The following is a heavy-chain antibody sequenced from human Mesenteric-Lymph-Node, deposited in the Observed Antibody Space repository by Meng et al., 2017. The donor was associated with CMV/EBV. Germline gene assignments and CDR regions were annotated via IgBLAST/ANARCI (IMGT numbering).Heavy chain of an antibody. V-gene: IGHV3-74*01. D-gene: IGHD1-26*01. CDR3: ARGAPTSPSGSYYDHYYGLDV. Sequence: GESLKISCAASGFTFSSYAMNWVRQGPGKGLEWVSRINSDGSNTNYADSVKGRFTISRHNAKNTLYLQMNSLRAEDTAVYYCARGAPTSPSGSYYDHYYGLDVWGQGTTVTVSS. J-gene: IGHJ6*02. CDR2: INSDGSNT. CDR1: GFTFSSYA.